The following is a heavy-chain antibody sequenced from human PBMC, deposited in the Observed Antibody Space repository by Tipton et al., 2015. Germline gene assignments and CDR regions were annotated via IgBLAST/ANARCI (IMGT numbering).Heavy chain of an antibody. J-gene: IGHJ6*02. CDR2: ISYSGTT. CDR3: ARDSPFGGMDV. D-gene: IGHD3-3*01. V-gene: IGHV4-61*01. CDR1: GGPVSSGTYY. Sequence: TLSLTCTVSGGPVSSGTYYWSWIRQPPGKGLECIGYISYSGTTNYNPSLKSRVTISVDTSKNQLYLKLSSVTAADTAVYYCARDSPFGGMDVWGQGTTVTVSS.